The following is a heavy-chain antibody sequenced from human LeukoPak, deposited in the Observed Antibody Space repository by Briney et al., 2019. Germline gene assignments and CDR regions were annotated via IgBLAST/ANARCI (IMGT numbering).Heavy chain of an antibody. J-gene: IGHJ4*02. CDR1: GGSFSGYY. V-gene: IGHV4-34*01. Sequence: PSETLSLTCAVYGGSFSGYYWSWIRQPPGKGLEWIGEINHSGSTNYNPSLKSRVTISVDTSKNQFSLKLSSVTAADTAVYYCARYHFDSGSYYTDEYFDYWGQGTLVTVSS. CDR2: INHSGST. D-gene: IGHD1-26*01. CDR3: ARYHFDSGSYYTDEYFDY.